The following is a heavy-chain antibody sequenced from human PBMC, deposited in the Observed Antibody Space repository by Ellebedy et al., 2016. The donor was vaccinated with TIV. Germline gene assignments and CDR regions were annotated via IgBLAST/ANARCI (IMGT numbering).Heavy chain of an antibody. CDR3: ARGADTTMVWGALDI. Sequence: PGGSLRLSCAASGFTFNTYSMNWVRQAPGRGLEWVSTISSSSSYIYYADSVKGRFTISRDNVKNSLYLQMNSLRAEDTAVYYCARGADTTMVWGALDIWGQGTVVTVSS. D-gene: IGHD5-18*01. J-gene: IGHJ3*02. CDR1: GFTFNTYS. V-gene: IGHV3-21*01. CDR2: ISSSSSYI.